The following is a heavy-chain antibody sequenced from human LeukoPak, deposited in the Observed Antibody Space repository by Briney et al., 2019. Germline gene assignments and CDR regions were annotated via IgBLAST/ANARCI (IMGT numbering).Heavy chain of an antibody. CDR2: VRQDGSDK. Sequence: GGSLRLSCAASGFTFSSNWMAWVHQAPGKGLEWVANVRQDGSDKYYVDSVEGRFTISRDNGKNSLFLQMNSLRAEDTAVYYCARDLSGIGYFDKWGQGTLVTVSS. V-gene: IGHV3-7*01. CDR3: ARDLSGIGYFDK. J-gene: IGHJ4*02. D-gene: IGHD3-22*01. CDR1: GFTFSSNW.